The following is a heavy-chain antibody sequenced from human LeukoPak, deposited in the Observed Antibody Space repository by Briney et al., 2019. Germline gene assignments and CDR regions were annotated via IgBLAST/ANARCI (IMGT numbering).Heavy chain of an antibody. J-gene: IGHJ4*02. CDR2: INPSGGST. CDR1: GYTFTSYY. Sequence: ASVKASCKASGYTFTSYYMHWVRQAPGQGLEWMGIINPSGGSTSYAQKLQGRVTMTRDTSTSTVYMELSSLRSEDTAVYYCARDMVRGNSLDYWGQGTLVTVSS. CDR3: ARDMVRGNSLDY. V-gene: IGHV1-46*01. D-gene: IGHD1/OR15-1a*01.